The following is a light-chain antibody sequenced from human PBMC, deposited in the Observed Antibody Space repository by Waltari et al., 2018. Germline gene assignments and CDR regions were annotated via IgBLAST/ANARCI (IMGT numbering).Light chain of an antibody. CDR2: GAS. Sequence: EIVMTQSPVTLSVSPGERVTLSCRASQSIRNNLAWYQQKACQPPRLLFYGASTRAPGLPARFSGSGSGTEFALTISSLQPEDFAVYYCHHYNKRPPSYTFGQGTRLEIK. CDR3: HHYNKRPPSYT. J-gene: IGKJ2*01. V-gene: IGKV3-15*01. CDR1: QSIRNN.